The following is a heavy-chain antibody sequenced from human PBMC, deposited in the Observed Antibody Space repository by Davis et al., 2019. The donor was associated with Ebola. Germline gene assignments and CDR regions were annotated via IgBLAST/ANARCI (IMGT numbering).Heavy chain of an antibody. V-gene: IGHV3-23*01. Sequence: GESLKISCVASGFTFSTYSMSWVRQAPGMGLEWVSSLSGTSAATYYADAVKGRFTISRDNAKNTLYLQMNSLRAEDTAVYYCGSPVVAWGQGTLVTVSS. CDR1: GFTFSTYS. CDR3: GSPVVA. J-gene: IGHJ4*02. D-gene: IGHD2-15*01. CDR2: LSGTSAAT.